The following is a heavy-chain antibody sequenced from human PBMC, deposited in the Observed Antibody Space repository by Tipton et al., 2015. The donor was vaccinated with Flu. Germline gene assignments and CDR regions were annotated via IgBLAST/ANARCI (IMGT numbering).Heavy chain of an antibody. Sequence: QSGAEVKKPGASVKVSCRTSGYTFNTYGISWVRQAPGQGLEWMGWISPYTDNSNYAQKFQGRVTMTIDTSTSTAYMEVRSLRFDDTAVYYCARDMPQGIVVIPPAKRFDHWGQGTLVTVSS. CDR3: ARDMPQGIVVIPPAKRFDH. V-gene: IGHV1-18*01. CDR1: GYTFNTYG. CDR2: ISPYTDNS. D-gene: IGHD2-2*01. J-gene: IGHJ4*02.